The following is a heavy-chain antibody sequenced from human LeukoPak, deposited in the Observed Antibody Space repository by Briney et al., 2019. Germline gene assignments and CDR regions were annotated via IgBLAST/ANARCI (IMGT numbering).Heavy chain of an antibody. CDR1: GDSIRDDGYY. CDR3: AREDGGNWGSWFDP. J-gene: IGHJ5*02. D-gene: IGHD7-27*01. V-gene: IGHV4-31*03. CDR2: IYYNGST. Sequence: SETLSLTCIVSGDSIRDDGYYWTWIRQHPGKGLEWIGYIYYNGSTHYNPSLKSRITISVDTSKNSFSLRLSSATAADTAVYYCAREDGGNWGSWFDPWGPGTLVVVSS.